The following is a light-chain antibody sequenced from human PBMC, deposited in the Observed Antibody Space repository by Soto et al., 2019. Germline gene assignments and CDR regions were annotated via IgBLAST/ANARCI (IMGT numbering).Light chain of an antibody. CDR2: GAS. J-gene: IGKJ1*01. Sequence: EIVMTQSPATLSVSPGERATLSCRASQSVSINLAWYHQKPGQAPRLLIYGASTRATGIPARFSGSGSGTEFTLTISSLQSEDFAVYYCQQYNNWPPWTFGQGTKVEIK. CDR1: QSVSIN. CDR3: QQYNNWPPWT. V-gene: IGKV3-15*01.